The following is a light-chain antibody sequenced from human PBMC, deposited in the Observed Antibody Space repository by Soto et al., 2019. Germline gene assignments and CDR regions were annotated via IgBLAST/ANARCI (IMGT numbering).Light chain of an antibody. CDR1: QDISNN. J-gene: IGKJ3*01. V-gene: IGKV1-9*01. CDR2: AAS. Sequence: IQLTQSPSSLSASVGDRVTITCRASQDISNNLAWHQQKPGKAPKFLIYAASTLQSGVPSRFSGSGFWTDFTLTISSLQPEDFATYYCQQLNSYPITFGPGTKVDIK. CDR3: QQLNSYPIT.